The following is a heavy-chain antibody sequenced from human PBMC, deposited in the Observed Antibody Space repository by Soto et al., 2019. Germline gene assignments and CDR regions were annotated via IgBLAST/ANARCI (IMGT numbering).Heavy chain of an antibody. CDR1: GYTFSGFY. D-gene: IGHD6-13*01. V-gene: IGHV1-2*02. CDR3: ARGGAAIADGGYFDY. J-gene: IGHJ4*02. Sequence: GASVKVSCKASGYTFSGFYMHWVRQAPGQGLEWMGWINPNSGGTNYAQKFQDRVAMTTDTSVTTVDMELRRLRSDDTAVYYCARGGAAIADGGYFDYWGLGTLVTVSS. CDR2: INPNSGGT.